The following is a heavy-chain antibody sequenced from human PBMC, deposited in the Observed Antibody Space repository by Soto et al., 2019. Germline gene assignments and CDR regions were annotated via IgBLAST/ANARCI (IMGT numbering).Heavy chain of an antibody. CDR3: ARWGGTMVRGLNWFDP. J-gene: IGHJ5*02. CDR1: GYTFTSYG. V-gene: IGHV1-18*04. CDR2: ISAYNGNT. D-gene: IGHD3-10*01. Sequence: SVKVSCKASGYTFTSYGMSWVRQAPLEGLEWMGWISAYNGNTNYAQKLQGRVTMTTDTSTSTAYMELRSLRSDDTAVYYCARWGGTMVRGLNWFDPWGQGTLVTVSS.